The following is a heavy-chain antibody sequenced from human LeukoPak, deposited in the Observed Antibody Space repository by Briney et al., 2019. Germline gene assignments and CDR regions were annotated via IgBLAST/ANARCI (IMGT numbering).Heavy chain of an antibody. V-gene: IGHV3-74*01. CDR3: ARVSPGELLYDY. Sequence: GGSLRLSCAASGFTFSSYWMHWVRQAPGKGLVWVSRINSDGSSTSYADSVKGRFTISRDNAKNTLYLQMNSLRVEDTAVYYCARVSPGELLYDYWGQGTLVTVSS. CDR1: GFTFSSYW. CDR2: INSDGSST. D-gene: IGHD3-10*01. J-gene: IGHJ4*02.